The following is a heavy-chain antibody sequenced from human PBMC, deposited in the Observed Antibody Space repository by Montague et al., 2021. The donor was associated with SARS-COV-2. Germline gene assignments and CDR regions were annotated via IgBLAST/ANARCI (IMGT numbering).Heavy chain of an antibody. D-gene: IGHD3-10*01. CDR1: GGSFCTYS. Sequence: SETLSLTCAVHGGSFCTYSWNWIRQPPGKGLEWIGEIHHGGSTNYNPSLKSRVTISADTSKNQFSLKLTSVAAADTAGYYCARLGDGVVPSPILGVGPYYSYYYMDVWGKGTTVTVSS. CDR2: IHHGGST. CDR3: ARLGDGVVPSPILGVGPYYSYYYMDV. V-gene: IGHV4-34*01. J-gene: IGHJ6*03.